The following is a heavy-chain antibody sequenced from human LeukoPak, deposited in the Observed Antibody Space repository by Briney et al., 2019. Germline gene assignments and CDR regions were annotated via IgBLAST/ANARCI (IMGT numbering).Heavy chain of an antibody. V-gene: IGHV3-33*01. CDR3: ARGGYRYGDQNFAFDY. J-gene: IGHJ4*02. Sequence: PGGSLRLSCAASGFTFSSYGMHWVRQAPGKGLEWVAVIWYDGSNKYYADSVKGRFTISRDNSKNTLYLQMNSLRAEDTAVYYCARGGYRYGDQNFAFDYWGQGTLVTVSS. CDR2: IWYDGSNK. CDR1: GFTFSSYG. D-gene: IGHD4-17*01.